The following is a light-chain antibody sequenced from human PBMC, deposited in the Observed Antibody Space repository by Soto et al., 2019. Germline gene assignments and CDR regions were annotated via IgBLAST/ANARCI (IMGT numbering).Light chain of an antibody. J-gene: IGKJ4*01. CDR3: QQYESYSPLT. Sequence: DIQMTQSPSILSASVGDRVTITCRASQSIRSRLAWYQQKPGKAPKLVIYDAYSMESGVPSRFSGRRSGTEFTLTIAGLQPEDFATYYCQQYESYSPLTFGGGTKVEIK. CDR1: QSIRSR. CDR2: DAY. V-gene: IGKV1-5*01.